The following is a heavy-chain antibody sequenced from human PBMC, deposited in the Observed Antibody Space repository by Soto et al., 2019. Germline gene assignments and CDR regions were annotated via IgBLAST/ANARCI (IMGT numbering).Heavy chain of an antibody. CDR1: GFTVSSNY. Sequence: EVQLVESGGGLVQPGGSLRLSCAASGFTVSSNYMSWVRQAPGKGLDWVSIIYGGGRTNYADSVKGRFTVSRDNYKNALYLQMNSLRAEDTAMYYCCGPSTVTINWFFDLWGRGTLVTGSS. D-gene: IGHD4-17*01. CDR2: IYGGGRT. J-gene: IGHJ2*01. CDR3: CGPSTVTINWFFDL. V-gene: IGHV3-66*01.